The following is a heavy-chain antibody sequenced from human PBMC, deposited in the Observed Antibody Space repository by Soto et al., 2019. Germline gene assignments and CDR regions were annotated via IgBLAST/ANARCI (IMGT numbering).Heavy chain of an antibody. CDR1: GDTFKNCV. D-gene: IGHD3-10*01. J-gene: IGHJ6*02. Sequence: QVQVVQSGVEVRRPGSSVKVSCKASGDTFKNCVISWVRQAPGQGLEWMGGIIPLFVTTDFAQRFQGRLTITTDESTTTAYMDLSRLRSEDTDTYYGAAELGFGKLSVVWGQGTTVIVSS. V-gene: IGHV1-69*01. CDR2: IIPLFVTT. CDR3: AAELGFGKLSVV.